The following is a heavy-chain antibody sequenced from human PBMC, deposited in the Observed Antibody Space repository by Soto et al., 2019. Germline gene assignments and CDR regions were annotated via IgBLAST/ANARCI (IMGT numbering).Heavy chain of an antibody. CDR2: ISWNSGSI. V-gene: IGHV3-9*01. J-gene: IGHJ4*02. CDR1: GFTFDDYA. D-gene: IGHD3-10*01. CDR3: AKVGSGDTAMGYYGSGSYGSGYFDY. Sequence: PGGSLRLSCAASGFTFDDYATHWVRQAPGKGLEWVSGISWNSGSIGYADSVKGRFTISRDNAKNSLYLQMNSLRAEDTALYYCAKVGSGDTAMGYYGSGSYGSGYFDYWGQGTLVTVSS.